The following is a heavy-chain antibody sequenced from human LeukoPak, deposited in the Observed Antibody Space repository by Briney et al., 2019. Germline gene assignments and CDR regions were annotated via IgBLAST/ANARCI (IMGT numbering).Heavy chain of an antibody. V-gene: IGHV6-1*01. CDR3: ARNFQTIFGVGPTFDY. CDR1: GDSVSSNSAA. D-gene: IGHD3-3*01. CDR2: TCYRSKWYY. Sequence: SQTLSLTCAISGDSVSSNSAAWNWIRQSPSRGLEWLGRTCYRSKWYYDYAVSVKSRITINPDTSKNQFSLQLSSVTAADTAVYYCARNFQTIFGVGPTFDYWGQGTLVTVSS. J-gene: IGHJ4*02.